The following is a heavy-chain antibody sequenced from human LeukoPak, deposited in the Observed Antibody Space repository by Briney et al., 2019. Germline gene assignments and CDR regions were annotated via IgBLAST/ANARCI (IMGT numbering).Heavy chain of an antibody. Sequence: GRSLRLSCAASGFTFSTYPFHWVRQAPGKGLEWVAVISPDRTYTYYADAVKGRFTISRDNAKNSLYLQMNSLRAEDTAVYYCVRGVPKTSYYYYYMDVWGKGTTVTVSS. V-gene: IGHV3-30*04. D-gene: IGHD4-11*01. CDR3: VRGVPKTSYYYYYMDV. CDR1: GFTFSTYP. CDR2: ISPDRTYT. J-gene: IGHJ6*03.